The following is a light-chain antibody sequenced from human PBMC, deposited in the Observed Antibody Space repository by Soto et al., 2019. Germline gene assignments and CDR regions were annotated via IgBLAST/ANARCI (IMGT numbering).Light chain of an antibody. Sequence: EPLLTQLPANPSLSPGESATHSFRASQRVSYHLARYQQKRSQAPRPLIYYASKRATGVPARFSASGSGTDFTLTIRSLEPEDFAVYYCQQRGSWPALTFGEGTKVAI. CDR1: QRVSYH. CDR2: YAS. V-gene: IGKV3-11*01. J-gene: IGKJ4*01. CDR3: QQRGSWPALT.